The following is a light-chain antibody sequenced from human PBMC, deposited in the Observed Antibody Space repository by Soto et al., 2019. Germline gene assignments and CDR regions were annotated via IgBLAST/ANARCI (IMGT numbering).Light chain of an antibody. CDR1: QSVSSSY. V-gene: IGKV3-20*01. CDR2: GAS. Sequence: EIVLTQSPGTLSLSPGERATLSCRASQSVSSSYLAWYQQKPGQAPRLLIYGASSRATGIPDRFSGSESGTAFTLTISRLEPEDFAVYYCQQYGRSPPITFGQGTRLEIK. CDR3: QQYGRSPPIT. J-gene: IGKJ5*01.